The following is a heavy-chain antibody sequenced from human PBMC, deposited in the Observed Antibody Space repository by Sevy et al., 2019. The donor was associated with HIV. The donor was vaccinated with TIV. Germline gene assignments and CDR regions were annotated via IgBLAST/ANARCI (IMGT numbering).Heavy chain of an antibody. Sequence: GGSLRLSCAASGFTFSDYYMSWIRQAPGKGLEWVSYMSSGTSYTNYADSVKGRFTISRDNAKNSLYLQMNSLRAEDTAVYYCARDRRNYGGQYFDNWGQGTLVTVSS. CDR1: GFTFSDYY. V-gene: IGHV3-11*06. J-gene: IGHJ4*02. D-gene: IGHD1-7*01. CDR2: MSSGTSYT. CDR3: ARDRRNYGGQYFDN.